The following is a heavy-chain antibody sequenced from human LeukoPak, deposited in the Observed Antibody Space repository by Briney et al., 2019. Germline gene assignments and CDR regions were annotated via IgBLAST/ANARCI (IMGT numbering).Heavy chain of an antibody. V-gene: IGHV4-30-4*01. Sequence: SETLSLTCTVSGGSISSGDYYWSWIRQPPGKGLEWIGYIYYSGSTYYNPSLKSRVTISVDTSKNEFSLKLSSVTAADTAVYYCARALLWFGELLVWGQGTLVTVSS. CDR2: IYYSGST. J-gene: IGHJ4*02. D-gene: IGHD3-10*01. CDR1: GGSISSGDYY. CDR3: ARALLWFGELLV.